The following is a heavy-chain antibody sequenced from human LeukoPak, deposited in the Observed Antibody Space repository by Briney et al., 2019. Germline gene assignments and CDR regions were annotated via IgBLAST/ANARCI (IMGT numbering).Heavy chain of an antibody. V-gene: IGHV3-23*01. CDR2: ISGSGGST. CDR3: AKDPRLEIVGATRDAFDI. CDR1: GFTFSSYA. J-gene: IGHJ3*02. Sequence: PGGSLRLSCAASGFTFSSYAMSWVRQAPGKGLEWVSAISGSGGSTYYADSVKGRFTISRDNSKNTLYLQMNSLRAEDTAVYYCAKDPRLEIVGATRDAFDIWGQGTMVTVSS. D-gene: IGHD1-26*01.